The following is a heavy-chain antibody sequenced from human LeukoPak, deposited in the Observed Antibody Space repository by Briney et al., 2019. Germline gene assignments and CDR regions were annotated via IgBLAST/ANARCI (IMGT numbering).Heavy chain of an antibody. CDR2: INSDGGWT. CDR1: GNYW. V-gene: IGHV3-74*01. Sequence: GGSLRLSCAASGNYWMHWVRQAPGKGLVWVSHINSDGGWTSYADSVKGRFTISKDNAKNTVYLQMNNLRAEDTAVYYCVSFYGTFRGRGTLVTVSS. CDR3: VSFYGTF. D-gene: IGHD2-2*01. J-gene: IGHJ4*02.